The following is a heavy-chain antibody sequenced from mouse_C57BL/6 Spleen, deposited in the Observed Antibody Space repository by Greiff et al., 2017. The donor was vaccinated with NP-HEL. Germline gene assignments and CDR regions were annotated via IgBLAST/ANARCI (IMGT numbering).Heavy chain of an antibody. Sequence: VQLQQSGAELAKPGASVKLSCKASGYTFTSYWMHWVKQRPGQGLEWIGYINPSSGYTKYNQKFKDKATLTAAKSSSTAYMQLSSLTYEDSAVYYCARYGSSYAPYWYFDVWGTGTTVTVSS. J-gene: IGHJ1*03. D-gene: IGHD1-1*01. CDR2: INPSSGYT. CDR3: ARYGSSYAPYWYFDV. CDR1: GYTFTSYW. V-gene: IGHV1-7*01.